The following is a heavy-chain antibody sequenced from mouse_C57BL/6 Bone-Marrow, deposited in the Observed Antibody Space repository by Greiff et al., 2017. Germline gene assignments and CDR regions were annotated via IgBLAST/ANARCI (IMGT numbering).Heavy chain of an antibody. CDR2: IDPENGDT. J-gene: IGHJ4*01. D-gene: IGHD1-2*01. V-gene: IGHV14-4*01. Sequence: EVQLQQSGAELVRPGASVKLSCTASGFNIKDDYMHWVKQRPEQGLEWIGWIDPENGDTEYASKFQGKATITADTSSNTAYLQLSSLTSEDTAVYYCTTGGSFYYAMDYWGQGTSVTVSS. CDR3: TTGGSFYYAMDY. CDR1: GFNIKDDY.